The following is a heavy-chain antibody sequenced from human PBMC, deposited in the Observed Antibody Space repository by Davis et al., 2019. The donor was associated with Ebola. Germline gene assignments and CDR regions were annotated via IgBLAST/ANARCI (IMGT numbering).Heavy chain of an antibody. CDR3: ARTWGHSGSYAYFDY. CDR1: GGSISSSSYY. J-gene: IGHJ4*02. CDR2: IYYSGST. D-gene: IGHD1-26*01. Sequence: PSETLSLTCTVSGGSISSSSYYWGWIRQPPGKGLEWIGSIYYSGSTYYNPSLKSRVTISVDTSKNQFSLKLSSVTAAGTAVYYCARTWGHSGSYAYFDYWGQGTLVTVSS. V-gene: IGHV4-39*01.